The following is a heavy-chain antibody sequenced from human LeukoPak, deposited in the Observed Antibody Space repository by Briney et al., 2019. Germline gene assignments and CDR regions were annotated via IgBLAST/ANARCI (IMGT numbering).Heavy chain of an antibody. V-gene: IGHV4-39*07. CDR1: GGSISLSYYY. CDR2: VYYSGTT. CDR3: VSSLGVTVTYLGYYFDY. J-gene: IGHJ4*02. D-gene: IGHD3-16*01. Sequence: PSETLSLTCSVSGGSISLSYYYWGWIRQPPGKALEWIGSVYYSGTTSYNPSLKSRVTISVDMSKNHFSLRLSSVTAADTAVYYCVSSLGVTVTYLGYYFDYWGQGTLVTVS.